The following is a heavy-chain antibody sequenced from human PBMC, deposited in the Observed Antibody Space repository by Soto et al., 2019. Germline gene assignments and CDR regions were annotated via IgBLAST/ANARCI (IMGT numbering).Heavy chain of an antibody. CDR2: IYWDDDK. CDR1: GFPLSTTEVG. D-gene: IGHD6-13*01. J-gene: IGHJ4*02. Sequence: SGPTLVNPTQTLTLTCTFSGFPLSTTEVGVAWIRQPPGKALECLALIYWDDDKRYSPSLKSRLTITKDTSKNQVVLTMTNMDPVDTATYYCARQAPLAVAKSFDNWGQGTLVTVS. CDR3: ARQAPLAVAKSFDN. V-gene: IGHV2-5*02.